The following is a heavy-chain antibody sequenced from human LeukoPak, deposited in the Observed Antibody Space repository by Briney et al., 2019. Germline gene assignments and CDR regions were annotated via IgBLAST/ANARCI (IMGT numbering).Heavy chain of an antibody. Sequence: SETLSLTCTDSGGSISSYYWSWIRQPAGKGLEWIGRIYTSGSTIYNPSLKSRVTMSVDTSKNQFSLKLSSVTAADTAVYYCARGATIFGVVITWFDPWGQGTLVTVTS. D-gene: IGHD3-3*01. CDR2: IYTSGST. CDR1: GGSISSYY. V-gene: IGHV4-4*07. J-gene: IGHJ5*02. CDR3: ARGATIFGVVITWFDP.